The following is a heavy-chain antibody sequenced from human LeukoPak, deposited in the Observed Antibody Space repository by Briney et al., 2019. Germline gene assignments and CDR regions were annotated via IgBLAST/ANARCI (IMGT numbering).Heavy chain of an antibody. CDR1: GYTFTSYG. Sequence: ASVKVSCKASGYTFTSYGISWVRQAPGQGLEWMGWISAYNGNTNYAQELQGRVTMTTDTSTSTAYMELRSLRSDDTAVYYCARVADRWLASYYYGMDVWGQGTTVTVSS. D-gene: IGHD6-19*01. CDR2: ISAYNGNT. CDR3: ARVADRWLASYYYGMDV. J-gene: IGHJ6*02. V-gene: IGHV1-18*01.